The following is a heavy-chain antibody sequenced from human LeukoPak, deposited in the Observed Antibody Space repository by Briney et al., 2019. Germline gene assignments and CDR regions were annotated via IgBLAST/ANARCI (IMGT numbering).Heavy chain of an antibody. Sequence: ASVKVSCKASGYSFIGYYIHWVRQAPGQGLEWMGWINPHSGHTNYAEKFQGRVTMTRDTSIIIVHMELTSLRSDDTAVYYCARDLGRFQLWSSRVSPAKASNAEGGLVYWGQGTLVTVAS. CDR1: GYSFIGYY. V-gene: IGHV1-2*02. D-gene: IGHD1-1*01. CDR3: ARDLGRFQLWSSRVSPAKASNAEGGLVY. CDR2: INPHSGHT. J-gene: IGHJ4*02.